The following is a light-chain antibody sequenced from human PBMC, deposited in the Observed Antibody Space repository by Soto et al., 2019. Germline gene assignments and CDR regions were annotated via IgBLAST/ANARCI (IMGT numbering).Light chain of an antibody. CDR1: QSISSY. V-gene: IGKV1-39*01. J-gene: IGKJ1*01. Sequence: DIQMTQSPSSLSASVGDRVTITCRASQSISSYLNWYQQKPGKAPKLLIYAASSLQSGVPSRFSGIGSGTDFTLTISSLQPEEFATYYCQQSYSTPPWTFGQGTKVEIK. CDR3: QQSYSTPPWT. CDR2: AAS.